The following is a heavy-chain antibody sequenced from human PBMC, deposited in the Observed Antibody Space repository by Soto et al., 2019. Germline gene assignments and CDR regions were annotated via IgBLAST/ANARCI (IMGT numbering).Heavy chain of an antibody. V-gene: IGHV1-18*01. CDR1: GYTFTSYG. CDR3: AKRGYCSGGSCYYDY. Sequence: QVQLVQSGAEVKKPGASVKVSCKASGYTFTSYGISWVRQAPGQGLEWMGWISAYNGNTNYAQKLQGRVTMTTDTSTSTDYMELRSLRSDDTAVYYCAKRGYCSGGSCYYDYWGQGTLVTVSS. CDR2: ISAYNGNT. D-gene: IGHD2-15*01. J-gene: IGHJ4*02.